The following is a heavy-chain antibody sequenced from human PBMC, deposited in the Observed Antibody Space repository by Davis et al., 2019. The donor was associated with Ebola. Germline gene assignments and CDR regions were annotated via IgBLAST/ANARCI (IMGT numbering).Heavy chain of an antibody. J-gene: IGHJ5*02. CDR2: INPSGGST. V-gene: IGHV1-46*01. CDR3: ARYPSIAAAGTPRKDWFDP. Sequence: ASVKVSCRASGYTFPSYYMHWVRQAPGQGLEWMGIINPSGGSTSYAQKFQGRVTMTRDTSTSTVYMELSSLRSEDTAVYYCARYPSIAAAGTPRKDWFDPWGQGTLVTVSS. CDR1: GYTFPSYY. D-gene: IGHD6-13*01.